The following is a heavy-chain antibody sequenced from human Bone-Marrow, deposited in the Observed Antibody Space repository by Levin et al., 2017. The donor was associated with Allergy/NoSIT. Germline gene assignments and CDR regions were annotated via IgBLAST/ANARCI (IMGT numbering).Heavy chain of an antibody. V-gene: IGHV4-4*02. D-gene: IGHD4-17*01. Sequence: SQTLSLTCTVSGGSISSSTWWSWVRQPPGKGLEWIGEIYHGGRTNYNPSPRSRVTMSVDKSQNQFSLNLNSVTAADTAVDYCARDPLDYGTNSGNYWGQGTLVTVSS. CDR2: IYHGGRT. CDR1: GGSISSSTW. J-gene: IGHJ4*02. CDR3: ARDPLDYGTNSGNY.